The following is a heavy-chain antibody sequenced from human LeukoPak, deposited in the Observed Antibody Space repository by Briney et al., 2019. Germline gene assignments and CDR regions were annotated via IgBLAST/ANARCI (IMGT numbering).Heavy chain of an antibody. J-gene: IGHJ1*01. CDR3: ATGFLYSSSWYGFDSAEYFQH. Sequence: GASVKVSCKVSGYTLTELSMHWVRQAPGKGLEWMGGFDPEDGETIYAQKFQGRVTMTEDTSTDTAYMELSSLRSEDTAVYYCATGFLYSSSWYGFDSAEYFQHWGQGTLVTVSS. CDR1: GYTLTELS. CDR2: FDPEDGET. V-gene: IGHV1-24*01. D-gene: IGHD6-13*01.